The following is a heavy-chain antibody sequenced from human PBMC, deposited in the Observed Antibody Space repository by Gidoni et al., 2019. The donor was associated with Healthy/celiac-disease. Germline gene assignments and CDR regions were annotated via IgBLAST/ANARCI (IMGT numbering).Heavy chain of an antibody. D-gene: IGHD6-19*01. CDR1: GLSFSGYY. CDR2: IKHSGST. V-gene: IGHV4-34*01. CDR3: ARGREYSSGWYGAFDI. Sequence: QVQLQQWGAGLFKPSEPLSITCAVYGLSFSGYYRSWIRQPPGKGLEWIGEIKHSGSTNYNPSLKSRVTISVDTSKNQFSLKLSSVTAADTAVYYCARGREYSSGWYGAFDIWGQGTMVTVSS. J-gene: IGHJ3*02.